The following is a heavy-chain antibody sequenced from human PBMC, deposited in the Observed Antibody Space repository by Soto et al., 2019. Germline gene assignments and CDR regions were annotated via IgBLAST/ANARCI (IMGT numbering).Heavy chain of an antibody. CDR1: GGSISSSTW. J-gene: IGHJ3*02. CDR2: IYQNGGT. Sequence: QVQLQESGPGLVKPSGTLSLTCAVSGGSISSSTWWRWVRQPPGKGLEWIGEIYQNGGTNYSPSLRSRVTLSGDTSNAQFSLRLNSVTAADTAVYYCASPWGSFLTGRADALDIWGQGTMVTVAS. CDR3: ASPWGSFLTGRADALDI. V-gene: IGHV4-4*02. D-gene: IGHD3-9*01.